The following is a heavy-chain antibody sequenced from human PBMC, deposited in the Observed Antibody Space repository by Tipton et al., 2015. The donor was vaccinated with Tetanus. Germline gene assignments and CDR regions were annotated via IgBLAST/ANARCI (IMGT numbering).Heavy chain of an antibody. Sequence: SLRLFCAASGFSFTNHGMHWVRQAPGKGLEWVAIISFNGAYEYYAESVKGRFSISRGTSKNTVSLQMNSLRADDTAVYYCAKDLGYCTSTSCYGEPDYDYYYGMDVWGQGTTVTVAS. CDR1: GFSFTNHG. CDR2: ISFNGAYE. CDR3: AKDLGYCTSTSCYGEPDYDYYYGMDV. D-gene: IGHD2-2*01. V-gene: IGHV3-30*18. J-gene: IGHJ6*02.